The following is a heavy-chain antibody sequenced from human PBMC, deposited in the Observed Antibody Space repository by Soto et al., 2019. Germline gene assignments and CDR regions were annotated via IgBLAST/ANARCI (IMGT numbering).Heavy chain of an antibody. CDR1: GFTFSSYA. V-gene: IGHV3-23*01. Sequence: GGSLRLSCAASGFTFSSYAMSWVRQAPGTGLEWVSAISGSGGSTYYADSVKGRFTISRDNSKNTLYLQMNSLRAEDTAVYYCAKDSSGGSQYYYYYGMDVWGQGTTVTVSS. J-gene: IGHJ6*02. D-gene: IGHD2-15*01. CDR3: AKDSSGGSQYYYYYGMDV. CDR2: ISGSGGST.